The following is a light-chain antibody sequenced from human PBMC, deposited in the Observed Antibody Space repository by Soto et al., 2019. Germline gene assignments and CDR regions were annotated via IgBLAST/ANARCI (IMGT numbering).Light chain of an antibody. J-gene: IGLJ1*01. CDR3: ATWDDSLNGFYV. V-gene: IGLV1-47*01. Sequence: QSVLTQPPSASGTPGQGVTISCSGSTSNIGSNYVYWYQQLPGTAPKLLIYRNNQRPSGVPDRFSGSKSGTSASPAISGLRSDDEADYFCATWDDSLNGFYVFGTGTKGT. CDR1: TSNIGSNY. CDR2: RNN.